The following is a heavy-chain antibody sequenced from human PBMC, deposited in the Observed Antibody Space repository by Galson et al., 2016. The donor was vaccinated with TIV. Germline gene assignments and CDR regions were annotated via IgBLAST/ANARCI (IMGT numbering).Heavy chain of an antibody. D-gene: IGHD2-8*02. CDR2: LNTAGGS. CDR1: GGSTDSSF. V-gene: IGHV4-4*07. J-gene: IGHJ4*02. CDR3: AGDWWVTYTDRPFFEY. Sequence: ESLSLTCAVSGGSTDSSFWSWLRQPAGKELEWIGRLNTAGGSSYNPSLRSRATMSVAPSQNQFSLSLRLTAVPAADTGVYFCAGDWWVTYTDRPFFEYWGQGILITVSS.